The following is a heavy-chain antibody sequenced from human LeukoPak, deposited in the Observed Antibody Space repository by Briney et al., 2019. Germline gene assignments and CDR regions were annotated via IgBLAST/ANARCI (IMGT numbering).Heavy chain of an antibody. V-gene: IGHV4-39*02. CDR3: AREGRASGYEDLHY. CDR1: GVSISSSNSY. D-gene: IGHD5-12*01. Sequence: SSETLSLTCTVSGVSISSSNSYWGWIRQPPGKGLEWIGSIYYSGNTYYNASLKSQVSISIDTSKNQFSLRLTSVTAADTAVYYCAREGRASGYEDLHYWGQGTLVTVSS. CDR2: IYYSGNT. J-gene: IGHJ4*02.